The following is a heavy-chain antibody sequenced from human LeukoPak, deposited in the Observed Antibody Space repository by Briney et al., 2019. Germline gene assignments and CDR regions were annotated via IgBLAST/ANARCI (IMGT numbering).Heavy chain of an antibody. CDR2: INPNSGGT. Sequence: ASVKVSCKASGYTFTGYYMHWVRQAPGQGLEWMGWINPNSGGTNYAQKFQGRVTMTRDTSISTAYMELSRLRSDDTAVYYCARVPEPWIQLWGYDYWGQGTLVTVSS. D-gene: IGHD5-18*01. V-gene: IGHV1-2*02. CDR1: GYTFTGYY. CDR3: ARVPEPWIQLWGYDY. J-gene: IGHJ4*02.